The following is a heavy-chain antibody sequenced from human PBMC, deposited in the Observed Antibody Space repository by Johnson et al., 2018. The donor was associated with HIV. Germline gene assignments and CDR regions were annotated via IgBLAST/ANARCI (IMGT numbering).Heavy chain of an antibody. V-gene: IGHV3-11*04. J-gene: IGHJ3*02. CDR3: ARDRVGATAFDI. CDR2: IYSGGSAI. CDR1: GFTFSSNY. Sequence: QMLLVESGGGVVQPGRSLRLSCAASGFTFSSNYMSWVRQAPGKGLEWVSVIYSGGSAIYYADSVKGRFTISRDNAKNSLYLQMNSLRAEDTAVYYCARDRVGATAFDIWGQGTLVTVSS. D-gene: IGHD1-26*01.